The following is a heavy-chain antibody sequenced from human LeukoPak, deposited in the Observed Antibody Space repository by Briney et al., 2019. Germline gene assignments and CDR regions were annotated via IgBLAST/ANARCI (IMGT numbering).Heavy chain of an antibody. V-gene: IGHV4-34*01. D-gene: IGHD2-2*01. Sequence: SETLSLTCAVYGGSFSGYYCSWIRQPPGKGPEWIGEINHSGSTNYNPSLKSRVTISVDTSKNQFSLKLSSVTAADTAVYYCARGGDIVVVPAATGPKGTFDYWGQGTLVTVSS. CDR2: INHSGST. CDR1: GGSFSGYY. CDR3: ARGGDIVVVPAATGPKGTFDY. J-gene: IGHJ4*02.